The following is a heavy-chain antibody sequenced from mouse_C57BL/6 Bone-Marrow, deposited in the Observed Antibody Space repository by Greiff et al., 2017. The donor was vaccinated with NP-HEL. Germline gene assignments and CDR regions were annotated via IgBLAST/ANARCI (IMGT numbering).Heavy chain of an antibody. CDR1: GYSFTDYN. Sequence: EVQLQQSGPELVKPGASVKISCKASGYSFTDYNMNWVKQSNGQSLEWIGVINPNYGTTSYNQKFKGKATLTVDQSSSTAYMQLNSLTSEDSAVYYCTRLVWHYGSPWFAYWGQGTLVTVSA. CDR3: TRLVWHYGSPWFAY. D-gene: IGHD1-1*01. CDR2: INPNYGTT. J-gene: IGHJ3*01. V-gene: IGHV1-39*01.